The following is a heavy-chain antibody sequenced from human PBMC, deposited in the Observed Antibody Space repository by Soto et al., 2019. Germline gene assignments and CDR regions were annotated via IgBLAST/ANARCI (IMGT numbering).Heavy chain of an antibody. CDR1: GYTFTSYG. CDR3: ARDYVVVAAMSYYYYMDV. CDR2: ISAYNGNT. Sequence: QVQLVQSGAEVKKPGASVKVSCKASGYTFTSYGISWVRQAPGQGLEWMGWISAYNGNTNYAQKLQGRVTMTTDTSPSTAYMELRSLRSDDTAVYYCARDYVVVAAMSYYYYMDVWGKGTTVTVSS. V-gene: IGHV1-18*01. J-gene: IGHJ6*03. D-gene: IGHD2-15*01.